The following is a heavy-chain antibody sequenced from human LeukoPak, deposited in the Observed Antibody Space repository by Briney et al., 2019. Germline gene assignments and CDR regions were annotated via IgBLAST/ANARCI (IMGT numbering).Heavy chain of an antibody. V-gene: IGHV3-23*01. J-gene: IGHJ4*02. Sequence: PGGSLRLSCAASGFTFSSYAMSWVRQAPGKGLEWVSAISGSGGSTYYADSVKGRFTISRDNSKNTLYLQMNSLRAEDTAVYYCAKGLTYYYDSSGFPPYFDYWGQGTLVTVSS. CDR1: GFTFSSYA. CDR2: ISGSGGST. CDR3: AKGLTYYYDSSGFPPYFDY. D-gene: IGHD3-22*01.